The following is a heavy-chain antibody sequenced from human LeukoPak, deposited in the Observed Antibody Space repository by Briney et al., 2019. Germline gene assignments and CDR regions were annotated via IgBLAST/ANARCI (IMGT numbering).Heavy chain of an antibody. CDR3: ARDRGQDYYDSSGYTMGYDAFDI. CDR2: LSHSGSS. CDR1: GGSVSSYY. D-gene: IGHD3-22*01. J-gene: IGHJ3*02. Sequence: PSEALSLTCTVSGGSVSSYYWSWIRRPPGRGLEWIAYLSHSGSSDPNPSLTSRVTTLVDTSKNQFSLKLTSVTAADTAVYYCARDRGQDYYDSSGYTMGYDAFDIWGQGTMVTVSS. V-gene: IGHV4-59*02.